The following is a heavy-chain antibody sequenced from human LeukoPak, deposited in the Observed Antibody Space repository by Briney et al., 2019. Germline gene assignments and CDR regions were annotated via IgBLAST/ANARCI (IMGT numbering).Heavy chain of an antibody. D-gene: IGHD1-26*01. CDR1: GFTFSSYG. J-gene: IGHJ4*02. V-gene: IGHV3-23*01. CDR2: ISSSGGST. CDR3: ARETIVGATFDY. Sequence: GGFLRLSCVASGFTFSSYGMTWVRQAPGKGLEWVSGISSSGGSTYYTDSVKGRFSISRDNAKNSLYLQMNSLRAEDTAVYYCARETIVGATFDYWGQGTLVTVSS.